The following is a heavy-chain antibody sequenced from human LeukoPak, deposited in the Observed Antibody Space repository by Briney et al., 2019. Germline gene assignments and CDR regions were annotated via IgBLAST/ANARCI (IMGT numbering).Heavy chain of an antibody. D-gene: IGHD2-21*02. V-gene: IGHV1-18*01. Sequence: ASVKVSCKASGYTFTSYGISWLRQAPGQGLEWMGWISAYSGNTNYAQKLQGRVTMSTDTSTTTAYMELRSLRSDDTAVYYCARSRLLLDYWGQGTLVTVSS. CDR2: ISAYSGNT. CDR1: GYTFTSYG. CDR3: ARSRLLLDY. J-gene: IGHJ4*02.